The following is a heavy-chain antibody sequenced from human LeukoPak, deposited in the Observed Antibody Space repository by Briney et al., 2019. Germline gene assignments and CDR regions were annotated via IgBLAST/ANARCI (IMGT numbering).Heavy chain of an antibody. CDR3: ARRPTYYYDSSGYSHGMDV. D-gene: IGHD3-22*01. V-gene: IGHV1-46*01. CDR1: GYTFTSYY. Sequence: SXKVSCKASGYTFTSYYMHWVRQAPGQGLEWMGIINPSGGSTSYAQKFQGRVTMTRDTSTSTVYMELSSLRSEDTAVYYCARRPTYYYDSSGYSHGMDVWGQGTTVTVSS. J-gene: IGHJ6*02. CDR2: INPSGGST.